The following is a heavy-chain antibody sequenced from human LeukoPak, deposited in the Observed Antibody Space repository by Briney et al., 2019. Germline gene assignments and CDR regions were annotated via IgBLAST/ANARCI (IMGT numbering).Heavy chain of an antibody. CDR1: GDSVSTNSVA. CDR3: AREAEITRFDY. V-gene: IGHV6-1*01. Sequence: SQTLSPTCAISGDSVSTNSVAWNWIRQSPSRGLGWLGRTSYRSKWYNDYAVSVKSRITITPDTSKNQFSLQLNSVTPEDTAVYYCAREAEITRFDYWGQGTLVTVSS. D-gene: IGHD5-24*01. CDR2: TSYRSKWYN. J-gene: IGHJ4*02.